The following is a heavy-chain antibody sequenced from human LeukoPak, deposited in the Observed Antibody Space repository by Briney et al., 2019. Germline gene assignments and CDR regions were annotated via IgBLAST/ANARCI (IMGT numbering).Heavy chain of an antibody. Sequence: GGSLRLSCAASGFTFSSYWMSWVRQAPGKGLEWVANIKPDGSEKHYVDSVKGRLTIARDNAKNSLFLQMNSLRAEDTAVYYCARSGGYSGYPIDSWGQGVLVTVFS. V-gene: IGHV3-7*03. CDR2: IKPDGSEK. J-gene: IGHJ5*01. CDR1: GFTFSSYW. CDR3: ARSGGYSGYPIDS. D-gene: IGHD5-12*01.